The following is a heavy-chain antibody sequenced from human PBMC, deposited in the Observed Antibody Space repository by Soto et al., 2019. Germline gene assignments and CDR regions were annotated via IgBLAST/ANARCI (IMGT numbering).Heavy chain of an antibody. J-gene: IGHJ4*02. Sequence: EVQLVEFGGGLVQPGGSLRLSCVASGFPFNNYWMSWVRQAPGKGLEWVANIKQDGSEKYYVDSVKGRFTIFRDNTKNSLYLQMNSLRCEDGAVYYCARDRGGLGYWGQGTLVTVSS. CDR3: ARDRGGLGY. CDR2: IKQDGSEK. CDR1: GFPFNNYW. D-gene: IGHD3-16*01. V-gene: IGHV3-7*01.